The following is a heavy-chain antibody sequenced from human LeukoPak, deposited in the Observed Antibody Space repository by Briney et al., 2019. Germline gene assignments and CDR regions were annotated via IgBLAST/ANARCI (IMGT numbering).Heavy chain of an antibody. D-gene: IGHD1-1*01. CDR3: ARGRVSSSTWYSTYYYYFYMGV. J-gene: IGHJ6*03. Sequence: KSSETLSLTCTVSDDSITMYYWTWIRQPPGKGLEWIGYVDHTGSTNFNPSLNGRVSISRDTSKNLFSLRLRSVTAADTAVYFCARGRVSSSTWYSTYYYYFYMGVWGKGTTVTVSS. CDR1: DDSITMYY. V-gene: IGHV4-59*01. CDR2: VDHTGST.